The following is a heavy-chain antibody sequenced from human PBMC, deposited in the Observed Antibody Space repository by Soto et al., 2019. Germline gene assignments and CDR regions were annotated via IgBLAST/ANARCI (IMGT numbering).Heavy chain of an antibody. CDR3: ATAAESAPGLFDS. CDR2: VFGSGGT. V-gene: IGHV4-4*07. J-gene: IGHJ4*02. D-gene: IGHD6-13*01. Sequence: PSETLSLTCTVSHASSSNYFWNWIRQPAGKGLEWIGRVFGSGGTHYNPSLKSRVTISKDTSKNSFSLKLTSVTAADTAMYFCATAAESAPGLFDSWGQGTLATVSS. CDR1: HASSSNYF.